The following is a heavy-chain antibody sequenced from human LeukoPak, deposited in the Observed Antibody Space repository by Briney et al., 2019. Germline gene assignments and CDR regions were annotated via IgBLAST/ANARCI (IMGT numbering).Heavy chain of an antibody. J-gene: IGHJ6*02. CDR1: GGSISSYY. D-gene: IGHD3-10*01. Sequence: SETLSLTCTVSGGSISSYYWSWIRQPAGKGLEWIGRIYTSGSTNYNPSLKSRVTMSVDTSKNQFSLKLSSVTAADTAVYYCARGGSGSYSDPYYYYGMDVWGQGTTVTVSS. V-gene: IGHV4-4*07. CDR3: ARGGSGSYSDPYYYYGMDV. CDR2: IYTSGST.